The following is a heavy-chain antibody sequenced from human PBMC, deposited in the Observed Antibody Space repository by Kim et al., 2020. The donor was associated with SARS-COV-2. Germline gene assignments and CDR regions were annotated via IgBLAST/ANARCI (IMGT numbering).Heavy chain of an antibody. CDR3: TRAKVATNAFDS. CDR2: T. D-gene: IGHD1-1*01. J-gene: IGHJ4*02. V-gene: IGHV3-74*03. Sequence: TAYADSGQGRFTVSRDNAKNTLYLQMNRLRADDTAVYYCTRAKVATNAFDSWGQGILVTVSS.